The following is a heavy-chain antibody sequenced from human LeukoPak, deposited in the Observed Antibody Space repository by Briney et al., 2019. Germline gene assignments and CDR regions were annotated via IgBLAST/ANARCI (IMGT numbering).Heavy chain of an antibody. J-gene: IGHJ6*02. D-gene: IGHD2-8*01. CDR3: ARLGVPPPFYGMDV. V-gene: IGHV4-59*08. CDR1: GGSNSSYY. Sequence: SETLSLTCTVSGGSNSSYYWSWIRQPPGKGLEWIGYIYYSGSTNYNPSLKSRVTISVDTSKNQFSLKLSSVTAADTAVYYCARLGVPPPFYGMDVWGQGTSVTVSS. CDR2: IYYSGST.